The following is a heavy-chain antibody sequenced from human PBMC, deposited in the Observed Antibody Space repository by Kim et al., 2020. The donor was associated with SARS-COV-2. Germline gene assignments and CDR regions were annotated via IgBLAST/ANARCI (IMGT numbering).Heavy chain of an antibody. Sequence: SETLSLTCAVYGGSFSGYYWSWIRQPPGKGLEWIGEINHSGSTNYNLSLKSRVTISVDTSKNQFSLKLSSVTAADTAVYYCARGEKLLWFGELSAVDPWGQGTLVTVSS. CDR2: INHSGST. CDR3: ARGEKLLWFGELSAVDP. V-gene: IGHV4-34*01. D-gene: IGHD3-10*01. CDR1: GGSFSGYY. J-gene: IGHJ5*02.